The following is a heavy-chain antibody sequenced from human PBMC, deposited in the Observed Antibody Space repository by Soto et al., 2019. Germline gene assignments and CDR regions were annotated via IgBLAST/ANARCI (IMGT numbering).Heavy chain of an antibody. D-gene: IGHD3-10*01. V-gene: IGHV3-13*01. CDR1: GFTFSSYD. CDR2: IGTAGDT. J-gene: IGHJ3*02. Sequence: EVQLVESGGGLVQPGGSLRLSCAASGFTFSSYDMHWVRQPTGKGLEWVSSIGTAGDTYYAGSVKGQFTISRDNAKNSLDLQMNSLRAGDTAVYYCTRGLPGGYYTATGAFDIWGQGTMVTVSS. CDR3: TRGLPGGYYTATGAFDI.